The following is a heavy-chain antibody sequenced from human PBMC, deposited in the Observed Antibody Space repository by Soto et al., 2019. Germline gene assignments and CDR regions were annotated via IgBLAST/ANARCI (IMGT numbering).Heavy chain of an antibody. CDR1: GFTVSGNY. CDR3: ARVLRGEQLVKRGNKDGRYYYYYGMDV. J-gene: IGHJ6*02. Sequence: GGSLRLSXAASGFTVSGNYMSWVRQAPGKGLEWVSVIYSGGSTYYADSVKGRFTISRDNSKNTLYLQMNSLRAEDTAVYYCARVLRGEQLVKRGNKDGRYYYYYGMDVWGQGTTVTVSS. D-gene: IGHD6-6*01. V-gene: IGHV3-53*01. CDR2: IYSGGST.